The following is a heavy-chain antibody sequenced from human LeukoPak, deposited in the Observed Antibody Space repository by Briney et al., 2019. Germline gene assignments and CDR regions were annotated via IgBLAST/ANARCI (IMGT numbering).Heavy chain of an antibody. D-gene: IGHD1-7*01. V-gene: IGHV4-39*01. CDR1: GGSINSRNNY. CDR2: ISDTGTT. Sequence: SETLSLTCTVSGGSINSRNNYWGWIRQPPGKGLEWIAIISDTGTTYYSPSLKSRLTISVDTSKNQFSLTLSPVTAADTAVYYCARRNYPYYFDYWGQGTLVTVSS. J-gene: IGHJ4*02. CDR3: ARRNYPYYFDY.